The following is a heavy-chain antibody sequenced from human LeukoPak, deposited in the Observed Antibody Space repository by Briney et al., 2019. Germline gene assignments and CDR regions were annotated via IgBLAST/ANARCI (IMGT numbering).Heavy chain of an antibody. D-gene: IGHD2-15*01. CDR3: TTPLGYCSGGSCYSAFDI. V-gene: IGHV3-49*03. Sequence: GGSLRLSCTASGFTLGDYAMSWFRQAPGKGLEWVGFIRSKAYGGTTEYAASVKGRFTISRDDSKSIAYLQMNSLKTEDTAVYYCTTPLGYCSGGSCYSAFDIWGQGTMVTVSS. CDR2: IRSKAYGGTT. CDR1: GFTLGDYA. J-gene: IGHJ3*02.